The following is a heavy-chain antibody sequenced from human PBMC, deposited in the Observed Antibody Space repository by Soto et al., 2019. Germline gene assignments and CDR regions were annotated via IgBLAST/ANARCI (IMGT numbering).Heavy chain of an antibody. CDR2: IKQDGSEK. D-gene: IGHD3-3*01. CDR1: GFTFSSYW. J-gene: IGHJ4*02. Sequence: EVQLVESGGGVVQPGGSLRLSCAASGFTFSSYWMSWVRQAPGKGLEWVANIKQDGSEKYYVDSVKGRFTISRDNSKNSLYLQMNSLRAEDPAVYYCAKHSSVFWRGYYKYYFDYWGQGTLLTVSS. V-gene: IGHV3-7*03. CDR3: AKHSSVFWRGYYKYYFDY.